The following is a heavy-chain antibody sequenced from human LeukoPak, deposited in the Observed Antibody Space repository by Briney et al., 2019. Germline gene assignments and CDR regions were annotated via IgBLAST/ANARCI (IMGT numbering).Heavy chain of an antibody. Sequence: GGSLRLSCAASGFTFGSYAMNWVRQAPGKGLEWVSVISGSGGSTYYADSVKGRFTISRDNSKNTLYLQMNSLRAEDTAVYYCAKVQYDYYYYYYAMDVWGQGTTVTVSS. D-gene: IGHD3-3*01. V-gene: IGHV3-23*01. J-gene: IGHJ6*02. CDR1: GFTFGSYA. CDR3: AKVQYDYYYYYYAMDV. CDR2: ISGSGGST.